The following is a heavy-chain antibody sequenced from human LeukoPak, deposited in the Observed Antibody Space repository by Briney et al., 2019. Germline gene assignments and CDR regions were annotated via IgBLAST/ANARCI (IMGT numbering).Heavy chain of an antibody. V-gene: IGHV4-34*01. CDR1: GGSFSGYY. Sequence: NSSETLSLTCAVYGGSFSGYYWSWIRQPPGKGLEWIGEINHSGSTNYNPSLKSRVTISVDTSKNQFSLKLSSVTAADTAVYYCARHGDYYGSGSSYWGQGTLVTVSS. D-gene: IGHD3-10*01. J-gene: IGHJ4*02. CDR2: INHSGST. CDR3: ARHGDYYGSGSSY.